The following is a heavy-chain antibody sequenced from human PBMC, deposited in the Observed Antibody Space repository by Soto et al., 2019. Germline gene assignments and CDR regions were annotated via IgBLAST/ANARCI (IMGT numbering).Heavy chain of an antibody. J-gene: IGHJ5*02. CDR3: ASGFCRGGTCNRHLES. Sequence: PGGSLRLSCAASGFTFSSYAMSWVRQAPGKGLEWVAVIYSGGNTHHADSVKGRFTISRDTSKNTLYLQMNSLRVEDTALYYCASGFCRGGTCNRHLESWGQGTLVTLSS. V-gene: IGHV3-66*01. CDR2: IYSGGNT. CDR1: GFTFSSYA. D-gene: IGHD1-1*01.